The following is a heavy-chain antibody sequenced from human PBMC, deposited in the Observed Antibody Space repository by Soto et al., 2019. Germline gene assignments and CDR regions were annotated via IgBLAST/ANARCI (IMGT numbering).Heavy chain of an antibody. CDR2: TIPIFGTA. D-gene: IGHD4-4*01. J-gene: IGHJ2*01. CDR3: ARDPNDYSNSHWYFDL. V-gene: IGHV1-69*12. CDR1: GGTFSSYA. Sequence: QVQLVQSGAEVKKPGSSVKVSCKASGGTFSSYAISWVRQAPGQGLEWMGGTIPIFGTANCAQKFQGRVTITADEATSTAYMELSSLRSEDTAVYYCARDPNDYSNSHWYFDLWGRGTLVTVSS.